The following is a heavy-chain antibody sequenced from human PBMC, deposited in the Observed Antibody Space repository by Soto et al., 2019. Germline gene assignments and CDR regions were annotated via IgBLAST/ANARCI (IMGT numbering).Heavy chain of an antibody. Sequence: EVQLVESGGGLVKPGGSLRLSCAASGFTFSSYSMNWVRQAPGKGLEWVSSISSSSSYIYYADSVKGRFTISRDNAKNVLYLQMHSLRAEDTAVYYCARATGGSDEYGDTEGNWFDPWGQGTLVTVSS. CDR3: ARATGGSDEYGDTEGNWFDP. CDR1: GFTFSSYS. V-gene: IGHV3-21*01. D-gene: IGHD4-17*01. J-gene: IGHJ5*02. CDR2: ISSSSSYI.